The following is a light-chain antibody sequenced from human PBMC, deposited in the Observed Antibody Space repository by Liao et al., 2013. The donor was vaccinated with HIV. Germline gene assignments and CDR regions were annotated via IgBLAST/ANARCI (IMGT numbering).Light chain of an antibody. J-gene: IGLJ2*01. CDR1: ELRDKY. V-gene: IGLV3-1*01. CDR3: QAWDSGTVV. CDR2: QDT. Sequence: SDELTQPSSVSVSPGQTASIACSGDELRDKYASWYQQRPGQSPVLVIYQDTKRPSGIPERFSGANSGNTATLTISGTQAMDEADYFCQAWDSGTVVFGGGTKLTVL.